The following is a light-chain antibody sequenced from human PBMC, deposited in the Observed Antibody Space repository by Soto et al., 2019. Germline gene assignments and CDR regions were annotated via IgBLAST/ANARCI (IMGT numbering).Light chain of an antibody. V-gene: IGLV1-40*01. J-gene: IGLJ3*02. Sequence: QSALTQPPSVSGAPGQTVSISCTGSSSNLGTGYDVHWYQQFPGRAPKLLIYADNKRPSGVPDRISGSKSGTSASLAMAGLGAEDGANYYCPSYKVSLGAWVFGGGTKLTVL. CDR3: PSYKVSLGAWV. CDR2: ADN. CDR1: SSNLGTGYD.